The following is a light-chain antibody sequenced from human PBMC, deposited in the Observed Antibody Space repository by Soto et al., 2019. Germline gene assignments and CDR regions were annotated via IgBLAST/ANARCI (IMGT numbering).Light chain of an antibody. CDR3: QQYYSPPLT. J-gene: IGKJ4*01. Sequence: DIVMTQSPDSLAVSLGERATFNCNSSQTILHNSNKKNYLAWYQQKPGQSPKLLLYWASTRESGVPDRFSGSGSGTVFTLTISSLQVEDVAVYYCQQYYSPPLTFGGGTKVEIK. V-gene: IGKV4-1*01. CDR1: QTILHNSNKKNY. CDR2: WAS.